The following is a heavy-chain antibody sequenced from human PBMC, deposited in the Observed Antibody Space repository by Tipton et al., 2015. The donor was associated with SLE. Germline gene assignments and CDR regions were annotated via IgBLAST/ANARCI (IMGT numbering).Heavy chain of an antibody. Sequence: TLSLTCTVSGDSLSSSRYYWGWIRQPPGKGLEWIGSIYHSGNTYYNPSLQSRITISQDTSKNLFSLKLTSVTAADTAVYFCARARSEDDFWSDYVYYYFYMDVWGRGTTVTVSS. CDR3: ARARSEDDFWSDYVYYYFYMDV. CDR2: IYHSGNT. CDR1: GDSLSSSRYY. V-gene: IGHV4-39*07. D-gene: IGHD3-3*01. J-gene: IGHJ6*03.